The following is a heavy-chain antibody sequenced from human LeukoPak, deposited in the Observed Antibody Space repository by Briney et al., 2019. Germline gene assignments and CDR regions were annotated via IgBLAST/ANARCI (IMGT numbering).Heavy chain of an antibody. Sequence: ASVKVSCKASGYTFTDYYMHWVQQAPGKGLEWMGRVDPEDGETIYAEKFQGRVTITADTSTDTAYMELSSLRSEDTAVYYCATMRLQGALDIWGQGTMVTVSS. D-gene: IGHD6-25*01. CDR2: VDPEDGET. V-gene: IGHV1-69-2*01. CDR1: GYTFTDYY. J-gene: IGHJ3*02. CDR3: ATMRLQGALDI.